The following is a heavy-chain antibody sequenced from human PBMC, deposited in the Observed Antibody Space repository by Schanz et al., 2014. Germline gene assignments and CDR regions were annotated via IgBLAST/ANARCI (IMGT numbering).Heavy chain of an antibody. CDR2: IRPDNGHT. J-gene: IGHJ3*02. Sequence: QGQLVQSGPEVKEPGASVKVSCKASGYTFTDYGLSWVRQAPGQGLEWLGWIRPDNGHTTYSQKVRDRVIFTTDTSANTAYMELRSLRSDDTALYYCTRGGYSYALSAFDIWGQGTMVTVSS. CDR3: TRGGYSYALSAFDI. CDR1: GYTFTDYG. V-gene: IGHV1-18*01. D-gene: IGHD5-18*01.